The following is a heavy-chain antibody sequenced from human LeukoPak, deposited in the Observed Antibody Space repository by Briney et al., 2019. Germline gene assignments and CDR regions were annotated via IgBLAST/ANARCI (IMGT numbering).Heavy chain of an antibody. J-gene: IGHJ5*02. CDR1: GGSISNYY. CDR2: IYSSGST. CDR3: ARLGYSYGHVRWFDP. Sequence: SETLSLTCSVSGGSISNYYWSWIRQPPGKGLEWIGYIYSSGSTSYNPSLKSRVTISIDTSKSHFSLKLSSVTAADTAVYYCARLGYSYGHVRWFDPWGQGTLVTVSS. V-gene: IGHV4-59*08. D-gene: IGHD5-18*01.